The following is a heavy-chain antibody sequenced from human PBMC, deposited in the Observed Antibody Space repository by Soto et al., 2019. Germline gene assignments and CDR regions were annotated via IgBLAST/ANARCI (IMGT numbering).Heavy chain of an antibody. CDR3: ARGSSGYESPYDY. CDR2: INAGNGNT. V-gene: IGHV1-3*01. CDR1: GYTFTSYA. D-gene: IGHD3-22*01. Sequence: ASVKVSCKASGYTFTSYAMHWVRQAPGQRLEWMGWINAGNGNTKYSQKFQGRVTITRDTSASTAYMELSSLRSEDTAVYYGARGSSGYESPYDYWGQGTLVTVSS. J-gene: IGHJ4*02.